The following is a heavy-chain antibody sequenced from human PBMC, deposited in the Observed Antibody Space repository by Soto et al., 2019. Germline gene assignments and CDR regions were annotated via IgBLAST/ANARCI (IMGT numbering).Heavy chain of an antibody. CDR1: GFSLSSSGVA. CDR2: IYWDDDK. CDR3: AHRQPISVVRGVTMFDY. Sequence: QITLKESGPPLVEPTQTLTLTCTFSGFSLSSSGVAVGWIRQPPGKALEWLALIYWDDDKRYSPSLKSRLTITKDSSKNQVVLTMTNMDPVDTATYYCAHRQPISVVRGVTMFDYWGQGTLVTVSS. D-gene: IGHD3-10*01. J-gene: IGHJ4*02. V-gene: IGHV2-5*02.